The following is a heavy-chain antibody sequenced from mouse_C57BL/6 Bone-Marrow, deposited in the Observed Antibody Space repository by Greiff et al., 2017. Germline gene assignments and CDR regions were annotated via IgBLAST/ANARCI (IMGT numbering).Heavy chain of an antibody. CDR1: GYAFSSSW. CDR3: ARTFTTGPDD. V-gene: IGHV1-82*01. Sequence: QVQLQQSGPELVKPGASVKISCKASGYAFSSSWMHWVKQRPGQGLEWIGRIYPGDGDPNYNGKFKGKDTLTADKSSSTAYMQLSSLTSEDSAVYFCARTFTTGPDDWGQGTTLTVSS. CDR2: IYPGDGDP. D-gene: IGHD1-1*01. J-gene: IGHJ2*01.